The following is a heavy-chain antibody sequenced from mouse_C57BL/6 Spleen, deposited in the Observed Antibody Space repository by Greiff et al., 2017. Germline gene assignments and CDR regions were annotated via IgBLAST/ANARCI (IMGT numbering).Heavy chain of an antibody. Sequence: QVQLQQPGAELVRPGSSVKLSCKASGYTFTSYWMDWVKQRPGQGLEWIGNIYPSDSETHYNQKFKDKATLTVDKSSSTAYMQLSSLTSEDSAVYYCAAQLGREGLDYWGQGTTLTVSS. V-gene: IGHV1-61*01. D-gene: IGHD4-1*02. J-gene: IGHJ2*01. CDR1: GYTFTSYW. CDR2: IYPSDSET. CDR3: AAQLGREGLDY.